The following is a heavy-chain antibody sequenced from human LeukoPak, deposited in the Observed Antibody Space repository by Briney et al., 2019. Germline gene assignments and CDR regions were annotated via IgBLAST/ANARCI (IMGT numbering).Heavy chain of an antibody. V-gene: IGHV4-34*01. CDR2: INHSGST. D-gene: IGHD3-22*01. CDR3: ARQNYDSSVEFDH. J-gene: IGHJ4*02. CDR1: GGSFSGYY. Sequence: PSETLSLTCAVYGGSFSGYYWSWIRQPPGKGLEWIGEINHSGSTNYNPSLKSRVTISVDTSKNQFSLKLSSVTAADTAVYYCARQNYDSSVEFDHWGQGTLVTVSS.